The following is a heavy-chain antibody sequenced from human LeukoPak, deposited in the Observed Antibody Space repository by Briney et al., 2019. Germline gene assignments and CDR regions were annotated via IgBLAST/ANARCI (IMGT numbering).Heavy chain of an antibody. J-gene: IGHJ4*02. CDR1: GGSISSYY. D-gene: IGHD3-9*01. CDR3: ARDYDILTGSISFDY. V-gene: IGHV4-59*01. CDR2: IYYSGST. Sequence: SETLSLTCTVSGGSISSYYWSWIRQPPGKGLEWIGYIYYSGSTNYNPSLKSRVTISVDTSKNQFSLKLSSVTADDTAVYYCARDYDILTGSISFDYWGQGTLVTVSS.